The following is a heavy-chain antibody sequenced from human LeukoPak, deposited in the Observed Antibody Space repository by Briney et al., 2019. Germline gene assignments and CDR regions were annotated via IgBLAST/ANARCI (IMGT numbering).Heavy chain of an antibody. CDR2: IYAGNSDT. V-gene: IGHV5-51*01. J-gene: IGHJ4*02. CDR3: ARRISVTGREFDY. CDR1: GYTFTTYW. Sequence: GESLKISCEGSGYTFTTYWIAWVRQMPGKGLEWMAIIYAGNSDTRYSPSFQGQVTISADKSMSTAYLQWSSLKASDTAMYYCARRISVTGREFDYWGQGTLVTVSS. D-gene: IGHD2-21*01.